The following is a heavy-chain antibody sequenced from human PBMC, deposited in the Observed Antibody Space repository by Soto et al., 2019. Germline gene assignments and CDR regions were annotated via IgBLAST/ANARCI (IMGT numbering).Heavy chain of an antibody. Sequence: SETLSLTCTVSGGSINSGDYYWTWVRQPPGKGLEWIGNIFHSGSTYYTPSLQSRVTISLDTSKNHFSLKLSSVTPADTAVYYCARDRYYGSGTYYNFYSGMDVWGQGTTVTSP. D-gene: IGHD3-10*01. CDR3: ARDRYYGSGTYYNFYSGMDV. CDR2: IFHSGST. J-gene: IGHJ6*02. CDR1: GGSINSGDYY. V-gene: IGHV4-30-4*01.